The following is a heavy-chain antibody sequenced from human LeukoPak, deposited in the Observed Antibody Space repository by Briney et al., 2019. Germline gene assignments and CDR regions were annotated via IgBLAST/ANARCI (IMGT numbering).Heavy chain of an antibody. CDR1: GFTFSNYG. CDR3: AKGAPYSSSLSNCFDP. D-gene: IGHD6-6*01. J-gene: IGHJ5*02. V-gene: IGHV3-23*01. CDR2: VSGSGGST. Sequence: PGGSLRLSCAASGFTFSNYGMTWVRQAPGKGLEWVSSVSGSGGSTHYADSVKGRFTISRDNSKNTLYLQMNSLRAEDTAVYYCAKGAPYSSSLSNCFDPWGQGTLVTVSS.